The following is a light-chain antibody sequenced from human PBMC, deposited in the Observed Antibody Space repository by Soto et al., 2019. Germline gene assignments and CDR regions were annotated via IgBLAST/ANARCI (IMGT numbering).Light chain of an antibody. CDR3: QQRSIWLYT. J-gene: IGKJ2*01. CDR1: QSVTRY. CDR2: DAS. V-gene: IGKV3-11*01. Sequence: EIVLTQSPATLSLSPGERATLSCRASQSVTRYLAWYQQTPGQAPRLLIYDASNRATGIPARFSGSGSGTDFTLTISSLEPEDFAVYYCQQRSIWLYTFGQGTELEIK.